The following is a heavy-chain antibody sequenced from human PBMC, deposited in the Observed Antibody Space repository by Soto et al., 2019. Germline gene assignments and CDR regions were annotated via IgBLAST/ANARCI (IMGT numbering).Heavy chain of an antibody. J-gene: IGHJ4*02. CDR1: GFTFSGSA. D-gene: IGHD3-22*01. V-gene: IGHV3-73*01. CDR3: TGGYDSGGY. Sequence: EVQLVESGGGLVQPGGSLKLSCAASGFTFSGSAMHWVRQASGKGLEWVGRIRSKANSYATAYAASVKGRFTISRDDSKNKAYLQMNSLRTEDAAVYYCTGGYDSGGYWGQGTLVTVSS. CDR2: IRSKANSYAT.